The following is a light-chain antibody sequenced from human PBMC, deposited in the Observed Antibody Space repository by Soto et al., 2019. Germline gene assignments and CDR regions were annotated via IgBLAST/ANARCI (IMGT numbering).Light chain of an antibody. CDR3: ETWDSNTHTV. CDR1: SGHSTYT. Sequence: QSVLTQSSSASASLGSSVKLTCTLSSGHSTYTIEWHQQQPGKAPRYLMKIERSGSYNKGSGVPDRFSGSSSGADRYLTISNLQSEDEADYYCETWDSNTHTVFGGGTQLTVL. J-gene: IGLJ7*01. CDR2: IERSGSY. V-gene: IGLV4-60*03.